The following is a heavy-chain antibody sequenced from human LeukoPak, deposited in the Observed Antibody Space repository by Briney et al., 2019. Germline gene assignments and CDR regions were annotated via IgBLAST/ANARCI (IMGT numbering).Heavy chain of an antibody. CDR3: ATARSEGEPRGG. Sequence: ASVTVSFKVSGYTLTELSMHWVRQAPGKGLEWMGGFDPEDGVTIYAQKFLGRDTMTEDTSTDTAYMDLTSLRSEDTAVYYCATARSEGEPRGGWGQGTLVTVSS. J-gene: IGHJ4*02. CDR1: GYTLTELS. CDR2: FDPEDGVT. V-gene: IGHV1-24*01. D-gene: IGHD3-16*01.